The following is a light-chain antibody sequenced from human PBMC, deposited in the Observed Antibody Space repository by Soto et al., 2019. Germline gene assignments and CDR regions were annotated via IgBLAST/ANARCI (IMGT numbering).Light chain of an antibody. CDR3: QQYNNWPPT. CDR2: GAS. CDR1: QSVTSN. J-gene: IGKJ1*01. V-gene: IGKV3-15*01. Sequence: SVSPGERATLSCRASQSVTSNLAWYQQKPGHAPRLLIYGASTRATGIPARFSGSGSGTEFTLTISSLQSEDFAVYCCQQYNNWPPTFGQGTKVDIK.